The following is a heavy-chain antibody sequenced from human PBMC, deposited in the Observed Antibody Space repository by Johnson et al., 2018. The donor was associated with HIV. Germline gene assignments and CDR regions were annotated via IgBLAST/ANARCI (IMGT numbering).Heavy chain of an antibody. D-gene: IGHD1-26*01. V-gene: IGHV3-20*04. J-gene: IGHJ3*02. CDR2: INWNGGST. CDR1: GFTFDDYG. Sequence: VQLVESGGGVVRPGGSLRLSCAASGFTFDDYGMSWVRQAPGKGLAWVSGINWNGGSTGYAASVKGRFTISRDNAKNSLYLQMNSLRAEDSALYYCARVRSGGYYDAFDIWGQGTMVTVSS. CDR3: ARVRSGGYYDAFDI.